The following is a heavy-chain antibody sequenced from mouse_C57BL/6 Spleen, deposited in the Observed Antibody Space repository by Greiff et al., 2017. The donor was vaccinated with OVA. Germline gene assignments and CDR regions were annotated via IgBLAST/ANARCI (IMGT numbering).Heavy chain of an antibody. CDR2: FYPGSGSI. J-gene: IGHJ3*01. D-gene: IGHD2-3*01. CDR1: GYTFTEYT. V-gene: IGHV1-62-2*01. Sequence: VQLQESGAELVKPGASVKLSCKASGYTFTEYTIHWVKQRSGQGLEWIGWFYPGSGSIKYNEKFKDKATLTADKSSSTVYMELSRLPSADSAVSYCARHEEGDGYPFAYWGQGTLVTVSA. CDR3: ARHEEGDGYPFAY.